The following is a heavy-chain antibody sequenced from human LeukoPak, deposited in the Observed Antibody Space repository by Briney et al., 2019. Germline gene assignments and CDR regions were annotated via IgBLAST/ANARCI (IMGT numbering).Heavy chain of an antibody. J-gene: IGHJ4*02. CDR3: AKDSGTGIALDY. Sequence: GGSLRLSCAASGFTFDDYAMHWVRQAPGKGLEWVSLISWDGGSTYYADSVKGRFTISRDNSKNSLYLQMNSLRAEDTAVYYCAKDSGTGIALDYWGQGTLVTVSS. CDR2: ISWDGGST. V-gene: IGHV3-43D*03. CDR1: GFTFDDYA. D-gene: IGHD6-13*01.